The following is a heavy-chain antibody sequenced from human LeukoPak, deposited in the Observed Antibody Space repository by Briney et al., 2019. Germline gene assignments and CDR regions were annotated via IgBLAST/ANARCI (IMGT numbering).Heavy chain of an antibody. V-gene: IGHV4-31*03. Sequence: SQTLSLTCTVSADSISSGGHYWSWIRQHPGKGLESIGFRRHSGSTSHNPSLKGRVAISVDASKNQFSLRLSSVTAADTAVYYCARGGNRFGGFYFDYWGQGSLVTVSS. D-gene: IGHD3-10*01. CDR1: ADSISSGGHY. CDR2: RRHSGST. CDR3: ARGGNRFGGFYFDY. J-gene: IGHJ4*02.